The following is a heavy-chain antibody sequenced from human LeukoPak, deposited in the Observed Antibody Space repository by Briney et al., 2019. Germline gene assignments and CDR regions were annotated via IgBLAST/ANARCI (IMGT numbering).Heavy chain of an antibody. Sequence: GRSLRLSCAASGFTFSSYAMHWVRQAPGKGLEWVAVISYDGSNKYYADSVKGRFTISRDNSKNTLYLRMNSLRAEDTAVYYCARDFRPRYYYDSSGYWSWFDPWGQGTLVTVSS. CDR3: ARDFRPRYYYDSSGYWSWFDP. D-gene: IGHD3-22*01. V-gene: IGHV3-30-3*01. J-gene: IGHJ5*02. CDR2: ISYDGSNK. CDR1: GFTFSSYA.